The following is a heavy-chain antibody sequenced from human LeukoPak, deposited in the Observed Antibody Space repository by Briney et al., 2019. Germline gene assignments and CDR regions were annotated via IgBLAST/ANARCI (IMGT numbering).Heavy chain of an antibody. CDR3: ARDQGRDSSGWYVY. Sequence: GRSLRLSCAASGFTFSSYGMYWVRQAPGKGLELVAVIWYDGSNKYYADSVKGRFTISRDNSKNTLYLQMTSLRAEDTAVYYCARDQGRDSSGWYVYWGRGTLVTVSS. CDR2: IWYDGSNK. J-gene: IGHJ4*02. V-gene: IGHV3-33*01. CDR1: GFTFSSYG. D-gene: IGHD6-19*01.